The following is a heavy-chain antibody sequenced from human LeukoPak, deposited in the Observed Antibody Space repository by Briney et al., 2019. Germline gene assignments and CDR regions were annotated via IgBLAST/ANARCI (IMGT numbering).Heavy chain of an antibody. V-gene: IGHV3-33*01. CDR3: ARDGDYGGNYYFDY. J-gene: IGHJ4*02. CDR2: IWYDGSNK. Sequence: GSLRLSCAASGFTFSSYGMHWVRQAPGKGLEWVAVIWYDGSNKYYADSVKGRFTISRDNSKNTLYLQMNSLRAEDTAVYYCARDGDYGGNYYFDYWGQGTLVTVSS. CDR1: GFTFSSYG. D-gene: IGHD4-23*01.